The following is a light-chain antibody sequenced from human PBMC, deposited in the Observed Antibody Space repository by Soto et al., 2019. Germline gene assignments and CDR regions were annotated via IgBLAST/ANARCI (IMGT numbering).Light chain of an antibody. V-gene: IGKV1-5*01. Sequence: DIQMTQAPSTLSASVGDRVTITCRASQSINAWLAWYQQKPGKAPKLLIYDVSTLDSGVPSRFSGSASGTEFTLTISXLESDDFATYYCQQYHRYSTFGQGTKVDTK. CDR1: QSINAW. J-gene: IGKJ1*01. CDR3: QQYHRYST. CDR2: DVS.